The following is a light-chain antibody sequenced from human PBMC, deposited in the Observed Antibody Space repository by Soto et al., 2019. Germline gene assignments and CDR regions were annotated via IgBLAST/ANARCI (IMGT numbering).Light chain of an antibody. CDR2: SND. Sequence: QLVLTQPPSASGTPGQRVTISCSGSRSNIGSNIVNWYQQLPGTAPKLLIHSNDQRPSGVPDRFSGSKSGTSASLAISGLQSEDEADYHCAAWDDSLNGLVFGGGTKLTVL. J-gene: IGLJ3*02. V-gene: IGLV1-44*01. CDR1: RSNIGSNI. CDR3: AAWDDSLNGLV.